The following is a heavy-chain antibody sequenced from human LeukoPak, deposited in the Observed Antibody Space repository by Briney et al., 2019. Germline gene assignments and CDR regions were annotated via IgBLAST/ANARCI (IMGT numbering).Heavy chain of an antibody. CDR3: ARAPQGRAAAYNFDY. Sequence: NPSETLSLTCSVSDDSITMYYWTWIRQPPGKGLEWIGYVDHTGSTNFNPSLNGRVSISRDTTKNLFSLRLRSVTAADTAVYYCARAPQGRAAAYNFDYWGQGTLVTVSS. CDR2: VDHTGST. J-gene: IGHJ4*02. CDR1: DDSITMYY. D-gene: IGHD6-13*01. V-gene: IGHV4-59*01.